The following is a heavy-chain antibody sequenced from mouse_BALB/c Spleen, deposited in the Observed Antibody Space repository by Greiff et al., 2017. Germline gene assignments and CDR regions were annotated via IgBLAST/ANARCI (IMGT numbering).Heavy chain of an antibody. CDR2: ISYSGST. J-gene: IGHJ2*01. Sequence: EVKLMESGPGLVKPSQSLSLTCTVTGYSITSDYAWNWIRQFPGNKLEWMGYISYSGSTSYNPSLKSRISITRDTSKNQFFLQLNSVTTEDTATYYCARSRGRGDYFDYWGQGTTLTVSS. CDR3: ARSRGRGDYFDY. CDR1: GYSITSDYA. V-gene: IGHV3-2*02.